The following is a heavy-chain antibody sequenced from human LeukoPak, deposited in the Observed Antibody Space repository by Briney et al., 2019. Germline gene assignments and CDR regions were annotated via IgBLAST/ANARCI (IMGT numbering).Heavy chain of an antibody. Sequence: GASVKVSCKASGYTFTSYGISWVRQAPGQGLEWMGWINPNSGGTNYAQKFQGRVTMTRDTSISTAYMELSRLRSDDTAVYYCARDGIVVANWFDPWGQGTLVTVSS. V-gene: IGHV1-2*02. J-gene: IGHJ5*02. CDR3: ARDGIVVANWFDP. D-gene: IGHD2-2*01. CDR1: GYTFTSYG. CDR2: INPNSGGT.